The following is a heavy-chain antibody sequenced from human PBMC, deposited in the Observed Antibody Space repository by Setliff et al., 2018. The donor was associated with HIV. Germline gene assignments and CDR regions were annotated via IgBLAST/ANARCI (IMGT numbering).Heavy chain of an antibody. CDR3: ARDPGYKSTWYGVFDI. V-gene: IGHV1-2*02. CDR2: INPNSGGT. J-gene: IGHJ3*02. Sequence: ASVKVSCKASGYTFSDYYMHWVRQAPGQGLEWMGWINPNSGGTNYAQKFQGRDNMTRDTSISTTYMELSRLRSDDTAVYYCARDPGYKSTWYGVFDIWGQGTMVTVSS. CDR1: GYTFSDYY. D-gene: IGHD6-13*01.